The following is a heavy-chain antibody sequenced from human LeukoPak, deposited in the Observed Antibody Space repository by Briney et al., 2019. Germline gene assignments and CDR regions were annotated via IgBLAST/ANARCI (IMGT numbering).Heavy chain of an antibody. CDR3: ARHDADFWSGSEHGLSDY. CDR2: ISAYNGNT. J-gene: IGHJ4*02. CDR1: GYTFTSYG. Sequence: ASVKVSCKASGYTFTSYGISWVRQAPGQGLEWMGWISAYNGNTNYAQKLQGRVTMTTDTSTSTAYMELRSPRSDDTAVYYCARHDADFWSGSEHGLSDYWGQGTLVTVSS. D-gene: IGHD3-3*01. V-gene: IGHV1-18*01.